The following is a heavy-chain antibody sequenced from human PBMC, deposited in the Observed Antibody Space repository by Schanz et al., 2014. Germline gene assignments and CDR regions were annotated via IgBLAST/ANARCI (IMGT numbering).Heavy chain of an antibody. CDR2: IKSKTDGGTR. Sequence: EVQLLESGGGLVQPGGSLRLSCATSGFTLNNAWMNWVRQAPGKGLQWVARIKSKTDGGTRDYAAPVKGRFTISTDDSKNTVTLKMNSLQTEDEPVYYCTADLWFGAVWGVWWGQGTLVTVSS. D-gene: IGHD3-10*01. CDR3: TADLWFGAVWGVW. J-gene: IGHJ4*02. V-gene: IGHV3-15*01. CDR1: GFTLNNAW.